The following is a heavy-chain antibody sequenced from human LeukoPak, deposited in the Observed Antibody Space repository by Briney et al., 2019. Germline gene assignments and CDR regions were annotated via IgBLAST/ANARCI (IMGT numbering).Heavy chain of an antibody. CDR3: AKDPNDYGGNVF. Sequence: GGSLRLSCAASGFTFSSYGMHWVRQAPGKGLEWVAVIWYDGSNKYYADSVKGRFTISRDNSKNTLFLQMNSLRAEDTAVYYCAKDPNDYGGNVFWGQGTLLTVSS. CDR2: IWYDGSNK. J-gene: IGHJ4*02. V-gene: IGHV3-30*02. D-gene: IGHD4-23*01. CDR1: GFTFSSYG.